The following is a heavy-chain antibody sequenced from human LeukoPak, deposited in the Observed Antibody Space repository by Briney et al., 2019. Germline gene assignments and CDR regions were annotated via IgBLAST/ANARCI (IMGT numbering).Heavy chain of an antibody. CDR1: GGSITGYC. V-gene: IGHV4-59*01. CDR2: ICNSGST. CDR3: ARELQGWFDP. J-gene: IGHJ5*02. Sequence: DPSETLSLTCTVSGGSITGYCWSWIRQPPGEGLEWIGYICNSGSTNYNPSLKSRVTISVDTSKNQFSLKLSSVTAADTAVYYCARELQGWFDPWGQGTLVTVSS.